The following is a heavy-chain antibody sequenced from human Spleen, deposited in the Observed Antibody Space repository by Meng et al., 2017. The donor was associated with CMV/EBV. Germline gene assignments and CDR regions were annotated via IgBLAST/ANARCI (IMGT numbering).Heavy chain of an antibody. CDR2: VSNDGSNS. Sequence: GGSLRLSCAASGFAFNSFAMHWVRQIPGKGLEWLAVVSNDGSNSFYADFMKGRFTISRDNSKNTLYLQMSRLRPEDTSLYYCARTNLWFGELSPFDIWGQGTMVTVSS. J-gene: IGHJ3*02. CDR1: GFAFNSFA. D-gene: IGHD3-10*01. V-gene: IGHV3-30*04. CDR3: ARTNLWFGELSPFDI.